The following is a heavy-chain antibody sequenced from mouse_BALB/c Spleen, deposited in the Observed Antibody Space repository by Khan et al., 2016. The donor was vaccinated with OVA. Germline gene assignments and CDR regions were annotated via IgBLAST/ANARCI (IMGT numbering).Heavy chain of an antibody. J-gene: IGHJ3*01. Sequence: QIQLVQSGPELKKPGETVKISCKASGYTLTNYGMNWVKQAPGKGLKWMGWLNTYTGEPTFADDFKGRFAFSLETSASTAYLQINNLKNEDTATYFCARSNGNYWFAYWGQGTLVTVSA. V-gene: IGHV9-3-1*01. D-gene: IGHD2-1*01. CDR2: LNTYTGEP. CDR1: GYTLTNYG. CDR3: ARSNGNYWFAY.